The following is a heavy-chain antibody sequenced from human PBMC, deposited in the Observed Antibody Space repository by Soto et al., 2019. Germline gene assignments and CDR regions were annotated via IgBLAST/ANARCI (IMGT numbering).Heavy chain of an antibody. Sequence: SETLPLTCAVSGGSISSGGYSWSWIRQPPGKGLEWIGYIYHSGSTYYNPSLKSRVTISVDRSKNQFSLKLSSVTAADTAVYYCARGYRTFDYWGQGTLVTVSS. D-gene: IGHD1-26*01. J-gene: IGHJ4*02. CDR2: IYHSGST. V-gene: IGHV4-30-2*01. CDR1: GGSISSGGYS. CDR3: ARGYRTFDY.